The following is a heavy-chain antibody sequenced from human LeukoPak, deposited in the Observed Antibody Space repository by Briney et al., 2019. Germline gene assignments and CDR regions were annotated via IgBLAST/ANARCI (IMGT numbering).Heavy chain of an antibody. Sequence: PSETLSLTCIVSGGSISSYYWSWIRQPPGKGLEWIGYVYYSGSTNYNPSLKSRVTISVDTSKKQFSLKLSSVTAADTAVYYCARSGYSYGADAVDIWGQGTMVTVSS. V-gene: IGHV4-59*01. CDR1: GGSISSYY. J-gene: IGHJ3*02. CDR3: ARSGYSYGADAVDI. D-gene: IGHD5-18*01. CDR2: VYYSGST.